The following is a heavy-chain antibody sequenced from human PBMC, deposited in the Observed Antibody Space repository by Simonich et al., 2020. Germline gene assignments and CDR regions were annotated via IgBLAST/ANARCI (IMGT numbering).Heavy chain of an antibody. J-gene: IGHJ6*02. Sequence: QVQLQESGPGLVKPSETLSLTCAVSGYSISSGYYWGWIRHPPGKGLEWIGSIYHSWSTYDNPSPNRRVTRSVDTYKNQFSLKLSSVTAADTAVYYCARVGYSNYYYYGMDVWGQGTTVTVSS. CDR1: GYSISSGYY. V-gene: IGHV4-38-2*01. CDR2: IYHSWST. D-gene: IGHD6-13*01. CDR3: ARVGYSNYYYYGMDV.